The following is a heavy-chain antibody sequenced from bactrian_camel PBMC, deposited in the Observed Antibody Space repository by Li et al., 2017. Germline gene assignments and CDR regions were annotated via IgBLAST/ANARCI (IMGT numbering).Heavy chain of an antibody. CDR3: AADPRSKHEAVVSGTRCTFTS. CDR1: GYTYSRPC. V-gene: IGHV3S10*01. J-gene: IGHJ4*01. Sequence: EVQLVESGGGSARAGGSLRLSCAGSGYTYSRPCGGWFRQAVGKEREKVADIDRDGTTRYRDSVKGRFTISRDYADNTFYLQMNNLQPEDTGTYYCAADPRSKHEAVVSGTRCTFTSWGQGTQVTVS. D-gene: IGHD1*01. CDR2: IDRDGTT.